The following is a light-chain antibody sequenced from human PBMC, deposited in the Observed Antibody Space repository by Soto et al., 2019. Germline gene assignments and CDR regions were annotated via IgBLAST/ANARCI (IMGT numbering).Light chain of an antibody. Sequence: QSVLTQPASVSGSPGQSITISCTGTSSDVGGYNYVSWYQQHPGKAPKLMIYDVSNRPSGVSNRFSGSKSGNTASLTISGLQAVDEADYYCSSYTSSSTPLRLFGTGTKLTVL. J-gene: IGLJ1*01. CDR2: DVS. CDR3: SSYTSSSTPLRL. V-gene: IGLV2-14*01. CDR1: SSDVGGYNY.